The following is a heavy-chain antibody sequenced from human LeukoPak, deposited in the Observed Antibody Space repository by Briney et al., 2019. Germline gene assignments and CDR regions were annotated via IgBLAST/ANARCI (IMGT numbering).Heavy chain of an antibody. CDR2: ISGSGTTT. V-gene: IGHV3-23*01. Sequence: GGSLRLSCAASGFTFSSYAMSWVRQAPGKGPEWVSAISGSGTTTYSADSVKGRFTISRDNSKTTLYLQMHSLRAEDTAVYYCAKASSGWSQYDYWGQGTLVPVSS. CDR1: GFTFSSYA. CDR3: AKASSGWSQYDY. J-gene: IGHJ4*02. D-gene: IGHD6-19*01.